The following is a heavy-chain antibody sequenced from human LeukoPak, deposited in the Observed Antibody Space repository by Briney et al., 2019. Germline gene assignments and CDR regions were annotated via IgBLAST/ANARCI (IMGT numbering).Heavy chain of an antibody. Sequence: GGSLRLSCAASGFTFSSYAMSWVRQAPGKGLGGVTFILYDGSHEYYADSVKGRFTSSRDNSKNTLYLQMNSLRPEDTAVYYCAKGGEGGSHRYFEYWGQGTLVTVSS. CDR3: AKGGEGGSHRYFEY. CDR1: GFTFSSYA. CDR2: ILYDGSHE. V-gene: IGHV3-30*18. J-gene: IGHJ4*02. D-gene: IGHD1-26*01.